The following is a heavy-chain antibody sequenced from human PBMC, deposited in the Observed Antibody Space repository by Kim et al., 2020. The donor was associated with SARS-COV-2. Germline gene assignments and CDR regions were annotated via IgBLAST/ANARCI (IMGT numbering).Heavy chain of an antibody. D-gene: IGHD3-3*01. CDR3: TTGDFWSGSREYYFDY. Sequence: GGSLRLSCAASGFTFSNAWMSWVRQAPGKGLEWVGRIKSKTDGGTTDYAAPVKGRFTISRDDSKNTLYLQMNSLKTEDTAVYYCTTGDFWSGSREYYFDYWGQGTLVTVSS. CDR2: IKSKTDGGTT. J-gene: IGHJ4*02. CDR1: GFTFSNAW. V-gene: IGHV3-15*01.